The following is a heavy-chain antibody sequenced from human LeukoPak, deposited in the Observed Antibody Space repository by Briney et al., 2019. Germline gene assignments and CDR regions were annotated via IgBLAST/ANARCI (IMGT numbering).Heavy chain of an antibody. V-gene: IGHV1-2*02. CDR1: GYTFTSYY. CDR2: INPNSGGT. Sequence: ASVKVSCKASGYTFTSYYMHWVRQAPGQGLEWMGWINPNSGGTNYAQKFQGRVTMTRDTSISTAYMELSRLRSDDTAVYYCARGKYYYDSSGSHDFDYWGQGTLVTVSS. CDR3: ARGKYYYDSSGSHDFDY. D-gene: IGHD3-22*01. J-gene: IGHJ4*02.